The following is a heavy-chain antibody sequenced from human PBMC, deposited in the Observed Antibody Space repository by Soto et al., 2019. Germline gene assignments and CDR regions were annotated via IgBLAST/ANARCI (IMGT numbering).Heavy chain of an antibody. D-gene: IGHD3-22*01. J-gene: IGHJ6*02. CDR3: ARDMVVTHLRKYYYDSSGYPLGDYYYGMDV. CDR1: GFTFSSYG. CDR2: IWYDGSNK. V-gene: IGHV3-33*01. Sequence: GGSLRLSCAASGFTFSSYGMHWVRQAPGKGLEWVAVIWYDGSNKYYADSVKGRFTISRDNSKNTLYLQMNSLRAEDTAVYYCARDMVVTHLRKYYYDSSGYPLGDYYYGMDVWGQGTTVTVSS.